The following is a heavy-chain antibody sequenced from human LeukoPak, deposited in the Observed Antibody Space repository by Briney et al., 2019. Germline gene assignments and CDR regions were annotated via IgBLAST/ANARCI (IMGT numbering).Heavy chain of an antibody. CDR2: IYYSGST. CDR1: GGSISSSNW. V-gene: IGHV4-59*01. D-gene: IGHD3-16*02. J-gene: IGHJ4*02. Sequence: PSVTLSLTCAVSGGSISSSNWWSWIRQPLGKGLEWIGYIYYSGSTNYNPSLKSRVTISVDTSKNQFSLKLSSVTAADTAVYYCARVSEGSYRHWGQGTLVTVSS. CDR3: ARVSEGSYRH.